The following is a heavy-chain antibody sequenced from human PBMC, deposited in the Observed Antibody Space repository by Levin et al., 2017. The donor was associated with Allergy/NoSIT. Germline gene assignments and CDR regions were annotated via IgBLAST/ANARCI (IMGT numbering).Heavy chain of an antibody. J-gene: IGHJ6*02. V-gene: IGHV3-11*01. CDR2: ISNSGSTR. CDR1: GFTFSDYY. CDR3: AREPPPPYNFRLYYYYYGMDV. D-gene: IGHD5-24*01. Sequence: GGSLRLSCAASGFTFSDYYMSWIRQAPGKGLEWVSFISNSGSTRYYADSVKGRFTISRDNAKNPLYLQMNSLRAEDTAVYYCAREPPPPYNFRLYYYYYGMDVWGLGTTVTVSS.